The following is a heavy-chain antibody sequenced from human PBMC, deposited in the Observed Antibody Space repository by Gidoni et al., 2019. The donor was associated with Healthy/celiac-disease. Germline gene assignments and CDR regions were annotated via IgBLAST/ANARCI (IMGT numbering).Heavy chain of an antibody. Sequence: QVQLQRCCEGLLKPSETLSLNCAVYGSSFSGYYWSWISQPPGKGLEWIGEINPIGSTNYNPSLKSRVTISVDTSKNQFSLKLSSVTAADTAVYYCARGRGGKYSSARFSGMDVWGQGTTVTVSS. CDR2: INPIGST. CDR1: GSSFSGYY. CDR3: ARGRGGKYSSARFSGMDV. J-gene: IGHJ6*02. D-gene: IGHD6-25*01. V-gene: IGHV4-34*01.